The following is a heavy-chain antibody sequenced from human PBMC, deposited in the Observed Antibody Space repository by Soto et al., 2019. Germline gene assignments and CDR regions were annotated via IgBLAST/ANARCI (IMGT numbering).Heavy chain of an antibody. CDR1: GYTFTSYG. J-gene: IGHJ6*02. CDR3: ARDPILRFLEWSPVRDGMDV. Sequence: GASVKVSCKPSGYTFTSYGISWVRQAPGQGLEWMGWISAYNDNTNYAQKLQGRVTMTTDTSTSTAYMELRSLRSDDTAVYYCARDPILRFLEWSPVRDGMDVWGQGTTVTVSS. CDR2: ISAYNDNT. V-gene: IGHV1-18*01. D-gene: IGHD3-3*01.